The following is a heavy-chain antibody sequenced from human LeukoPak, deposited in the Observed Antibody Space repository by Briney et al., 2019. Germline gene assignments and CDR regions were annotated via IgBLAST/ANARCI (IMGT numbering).Heavy chain of an antibody. CDR2: LYESGTT. CDR1: GYSINNNYY. D-gene: IGHD3-9*01. CDR3: ARDKRYFDWSFDY. Sequence: PSETLSLTCTVSGYSINNNYYWGWVRQPPGKGLEWIGSLYESGTTYYNPSLKSRVTISVDSSKNQFSLRLTSVTAADTAVYYCARDKRYFDWSFDYWGQGTLVTVSS. J-gene: IGHJ4*02. V-gene: IGHV4-38-2*02.